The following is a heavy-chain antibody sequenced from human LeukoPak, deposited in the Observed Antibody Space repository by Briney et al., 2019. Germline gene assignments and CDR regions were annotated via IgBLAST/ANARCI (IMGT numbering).Heavy chain of an antibody. D-gene: IGHD6-6*01. CDR3: AKVLSSIAARPRARWFDP. Sequence: PGGSLRLSCAASGFTFSSYAMSWVRQAPGKGLEWVSAISGSGGSTYYADSVKGRFTISRDNSKNTLYLQMNSLRAEGTAVYYCAKVLSSIAARPRARWFDPWGQGTLVTVSS. V-gene: IGHV3-23*01. CDR2: ISGSGGST. J-gene: IGHJ5*02. CDR1: GFTFSSYA.